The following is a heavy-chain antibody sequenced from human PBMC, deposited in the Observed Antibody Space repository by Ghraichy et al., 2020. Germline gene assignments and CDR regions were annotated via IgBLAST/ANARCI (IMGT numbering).Heavy chain of an antibody. Sequence: GGSLRLSCAVSGFTFSSYAMSWVRQAPGKGLEWVSVISGSGGGTYYADPVKGRFTISRDNSKNTLYLQMNSLRADGTAVYYCAKEPSAYHMLWDYGMDVWGQGTTVTVSS. J-gene: IGHJ6*02. CDR2: ISGSGGGT. CDR3: AKEPSAYHMLWDYGMDV. CDR1: GFTFSSYA. D-gene: IGHD3-3*01. V-gene: IGHV3-23*01.